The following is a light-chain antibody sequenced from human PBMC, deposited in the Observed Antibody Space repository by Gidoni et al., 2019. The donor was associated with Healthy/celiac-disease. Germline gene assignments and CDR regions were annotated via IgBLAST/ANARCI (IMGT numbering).Light chain of an antibody. V-gene: IGKV1-NL1*01. CDR1: QGISNS. CDR2: AAS. Sequence: DLPLTQSPSSLSASVGDRVTITCRSSQGISNSLAWYQQKPGKAPKLLIYAASRMESGFPSRFSGSGSGTDYTLTISSLQSEDFATYYCQQYNSRLGLTFGGGTKVEIK. J-gene: IGKJ4*01. CDR3: QQYNSRLGLT.